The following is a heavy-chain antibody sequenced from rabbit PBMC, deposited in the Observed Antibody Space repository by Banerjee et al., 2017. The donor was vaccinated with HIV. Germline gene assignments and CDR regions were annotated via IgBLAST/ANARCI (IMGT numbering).Heavy chain of an antibody. V-gene: IGHV1S45*01. Sequence: QQQLEESGGGLVKPGASLRLTCTASGFSFSSSYWMCWVRQAPGKGLEWIACIYAGSSANTHYANWAKGRFTISKTSSTTVTLQMTSMTAADTASYFCARDLAGVIGWNFNLWGPGTLVTVS. CDR2: IYAGSSANT. D-gene: IGHD4-1*01. CDR3: ARDLAGVIGWNFNL. J-gene: IGHJ4*01. CDR1: GFSFSSSYW.